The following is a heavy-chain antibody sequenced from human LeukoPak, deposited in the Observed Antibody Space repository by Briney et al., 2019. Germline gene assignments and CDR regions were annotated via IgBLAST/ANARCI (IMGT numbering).Heavy chain of an antibody. Sequence: PGGSLRLSCAASGFTLSSHDMHWVRQDTEKGLEWVSAIGTAGDTHYADSVKGRFTISIENVKNSLYLQMNSLRDGDTAVYYCAREIAPVGRWHFDLWGRGTLVTVSS. V-gene: IGHV3-13*04. D-gene: IGHD6-13*01. CDR1: GFTLSSHD. CDR2: IGTAGDT. J-gene: IGHJ2*01. CDR3: AREIAPVGRWHFDL.